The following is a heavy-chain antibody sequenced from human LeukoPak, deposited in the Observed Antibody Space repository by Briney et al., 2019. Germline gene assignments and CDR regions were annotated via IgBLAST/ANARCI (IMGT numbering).Heavy chain of an antibody. Sequence: PGRSLRLSCAASGFIFSSYAMHWVRQAPGKGPEWVAIIWFDGSNTYYAESVEGRFTISRDNSKNTLYLQMNSLRAEDTAVNSCARGLGYSYGYGIDYWGQGTLVIASS. D-gene: IGHD5-18*01. CDR3: ARGLGYSYGYGIDY. V-gene: IGHV3-33*01. CDR1: GFIFSSYA. CDR2: IWFDGSNT. J-gene: IGHJ4*02.